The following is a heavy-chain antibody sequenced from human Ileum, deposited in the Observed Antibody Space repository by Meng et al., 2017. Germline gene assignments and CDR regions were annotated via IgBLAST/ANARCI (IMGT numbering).Heavy chain of an antibody. CDR1: GFTFSSYW. CDR2: INRDGSST. J-gene: IGHJ4*02. V-gene: IGHV3/OR16-13*01. D-gene: IGHD3-10*01. CDR3: ARDFRGYSSSGVLDC. Sequence: EVQLVESGGGLVQPGGSLRLSCAASGFTFSSYWVHWVRQAPGKGLVGVSRINRDGSSTSYADSMKGQFTISRDNAKNTLYLQMNSLRAEDTATYYCARDFRGYSSSGVLDCWGKGTLVTVSS.